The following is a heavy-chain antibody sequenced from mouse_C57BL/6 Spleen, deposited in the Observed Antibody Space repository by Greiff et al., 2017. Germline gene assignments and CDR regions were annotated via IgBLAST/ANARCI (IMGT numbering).Heavy chain of an antibody. J-gene: IGHJ4*01. CDR2: IHPNSGST. CDR3: PIYYDYDGGDYYAMDY. V-gene: IGHV1-64*01. Sequence: QVQLQQPGAELVKPGASVKLSCKASGYTFTSYWMHWVKQRPGQGLEWIGMIHPNSGSTNYNEKFKSKATLTVDKSSSTAYMQLSSLTSEDSAVYYGPIYYDYDGGDYYAMDYWGQGTSVTVSS. D-gene: IGHD2-4*01. CDR1: GYTFTSYW.